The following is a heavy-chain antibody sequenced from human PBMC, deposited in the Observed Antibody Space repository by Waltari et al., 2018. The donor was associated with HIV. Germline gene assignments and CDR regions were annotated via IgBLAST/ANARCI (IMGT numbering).Heavy chain of an antibody. CDR2: ISFDGSDE. J-gene: IGHJ4*02. V-gene: IGHV3-30*18. Sequence: QVHLVESGGRVVHSGKSLRLSRVASDLSFKHFALHSFRQTAGKWVEWLGLISFDGSDEYYADSVKGRCFLSRDNSKNTLYLQMKSLRVEDSAVYYCAKLRGSDDYSNYDYWGQGTLVSVSS. CDR1: DLSFKHFA. D-gene: IGHD4-4*01. CDR3: AKLRGSDDYSNYDY.